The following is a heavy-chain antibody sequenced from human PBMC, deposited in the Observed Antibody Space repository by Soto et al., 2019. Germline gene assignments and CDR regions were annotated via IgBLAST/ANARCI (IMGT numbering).Heavy chain of an antibody. CDR3: ARVPSSDVHINHAYDS. CDR2: ISAYNGNT. J-gene: IGHJ3*02. CDR1: GYTFTSYG. D-gene: IGHD1-20*01. Sequence: ASVKVSCKASGYTFTSYGISWVRQAPGQGLEWMGWISAYNGNTNYAQKLQGRVTMTTDTSTSTAYMELRSLRSDDTAVYYCARVPSSDVHINHAYDSWGQGTMVTVSS. V-gene: IGHV1-18*01.